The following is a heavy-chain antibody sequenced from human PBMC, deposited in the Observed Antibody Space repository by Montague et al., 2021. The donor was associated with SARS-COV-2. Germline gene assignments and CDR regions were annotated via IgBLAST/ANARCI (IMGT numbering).Heavy chain of an antibody. Sequence: PALVKPTQTLTLTCTFSGFSLSPSGVGVGWIRQPPGKALEWLALIYWDDDKRYSPSLKGRLTITKDTSKNQVVLTMTNMDPVGTATYYCAHYYYDSSGVDYWGRGTLVTVSS. J-gene: IGHJ4*02. V-gene: IGHV2-5*02. CDR2: IYWDDDK. D-gene: IGHD3-22*01. CDR1: GFSLSPSGVG. CDR3: AHYYYDSSGVDY.